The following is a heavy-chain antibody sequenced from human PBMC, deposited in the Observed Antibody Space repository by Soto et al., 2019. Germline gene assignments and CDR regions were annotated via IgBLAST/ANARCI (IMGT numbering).Heavy chain of an antibody. Sequence: TLSLTCTVSGGSISSSSYYWGWIRQPPGKGLEWIGSMYYSGSTYYNPSLKSRVTISVDTSKNQFSLKLTSVTAADTAVYYCARQVVDGTVAGSGSFDYWGQGTVVTVSS. CDR3: ARQVVDGTVAGSGSFDY. J-gene: IGHJ4*02. CDR2: MYYSGST. CDR1: GGSISSSSYY. D-gene: IGHD3-10*01. V-gene: IGHV4-39*01.